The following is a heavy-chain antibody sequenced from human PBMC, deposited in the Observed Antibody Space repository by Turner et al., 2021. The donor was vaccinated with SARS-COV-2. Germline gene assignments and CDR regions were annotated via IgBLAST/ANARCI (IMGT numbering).Heavy chain of an antibody. D-gene: IGHD2-2*01. J-gene: IGHJ5*02. CDR2: INPSGGST. CDR3: ARDHCSSTSCYFDWFDP. CDR1: GYTFSSYY. V-gene: IGHV1-46*01. Sequence: QVQLVQSGAEVKKPGASVKVSCKASGYTFSSYYMHWVRQAPGQGLEWMGIINPSGGSTSYAQKFQGRVTMTRDTSTSTVYMVLSSLRSEDTAVYYCARDHCSSTSCYFDWFDPWGQGTLVTVSS.